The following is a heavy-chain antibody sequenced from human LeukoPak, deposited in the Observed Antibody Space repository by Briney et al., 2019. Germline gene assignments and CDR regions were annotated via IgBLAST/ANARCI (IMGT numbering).Heavy chain of an antibody. J-gene: IGHJ5*02. V-gene: IGHV3-7*01. CDR1: GFSVSDYW. Sequence: GGSLRLSCAASGFSVSDYWMTWVRQAPGKGLEWVANIKQDGSEKTYVDSVKGRFTISRDNAKNSLYLQMDSLRVEDTAMYYCVRDGGTDWYDPWGQGTLVTVFS. CDR2: IKQDGSEK. CDR3: VRDGGTDWYDP. D-gene: IGHD3-16*01.